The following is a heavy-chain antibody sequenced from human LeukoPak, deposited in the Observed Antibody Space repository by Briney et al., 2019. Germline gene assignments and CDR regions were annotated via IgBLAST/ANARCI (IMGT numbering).Heavy chain of an antibody. Sequence: SETLSLTCTVSGGSISSYYWSWIRQPPGKGLEWIGYIYYSGSTNYNPSLKSRVTISVDTSKNQFSLKLSSVTAADTAVYYCARQGRGSYPFDYWGQRTLVTVSS. D-gene: IGHD1-26*01. CDR1: GGSISSYY. CDR3: ARQGRGSYPFDY. J-gene: IGHJ4*02. V-gene: IGHV4-59*08. CDR2: IYYSGST.